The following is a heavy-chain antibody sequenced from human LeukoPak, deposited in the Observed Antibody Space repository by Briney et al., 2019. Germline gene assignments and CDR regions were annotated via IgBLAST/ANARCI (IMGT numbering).Heavy chain of an antibody. D-gene: IGHD3-10*01. V-gene: IGHV4-61*02. CDR1: GGSISSGSYY. Sequence: SETLSLTCTVSGGSISSGSYYWSWIRQPAGKGLEWIGRIYTSGSTNYNPSLKSRVTISVDTSKNQFSLKLSSVTAADTAVNYCARDLLWFGELEHYYYGMDVWGQGTTVTVSS. CDR3: ARDLLWFGELEHYYYGMDV. CDR2: IYTSGST. J-gene: IGHJ6*02.